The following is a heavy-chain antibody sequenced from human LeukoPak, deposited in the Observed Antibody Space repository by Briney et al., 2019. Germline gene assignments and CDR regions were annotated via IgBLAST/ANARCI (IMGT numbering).Heavy chain of an antibody. J-gene: IGHJ5*02. V-gene: IGHV3-11*04. CDR3: ARPLMYYYGSETYFWFDP. Sequence: GGSLRLSCAASGFTVSDYYMTWIRQAPGKGLDWVSYISFSGSTIYYADSVKGRFIISRDTAKNSLYLQMNSLRAEDTAVYYCARPLMYYYGSETYFWFDPWGQGTLVTVSS. D-gene: IGHD3-10*01. CDR2: ISFSGSTI. CDR1: GFTVSDYY.